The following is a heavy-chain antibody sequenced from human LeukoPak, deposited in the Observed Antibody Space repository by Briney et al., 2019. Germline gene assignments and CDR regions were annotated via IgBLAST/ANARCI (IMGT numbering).Heavy chain of an antibody. CDR2: IRAYNGNR. Sequence: ASVKVSCKSSGYTFTSYGIIWVRRAPGQGLEWMGWIRAYNGNRNYAQKLQGRVTMTTDTSTSTAYMELRSLRSDDTAVYYCARDGRYNLNYADYWGQGTLVTVSS. CDR3: ARDGRYNLNYADY. J-gene: IGHJ4*02. D-gene: IGHD1-20*01. CDR1: GYTFTSYG. V-gene: IGHV1-18*01.